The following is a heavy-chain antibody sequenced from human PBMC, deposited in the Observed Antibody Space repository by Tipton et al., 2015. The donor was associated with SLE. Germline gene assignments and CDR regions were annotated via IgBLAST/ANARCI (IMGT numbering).Heavy chain of an antibody. D-gene: IGHD6-19*01. V-gene: IGHV3-30-3*01. CDR1: GFTFSSYA. CDR3: AREGDNSGWPIFDY. J-gene: IGHJ4*02. CDR2: ISYDGSNK. Sequence: SLRLSCAASGFTFSSYAMHWVRQAPGKGLEWVAVISYDGSNKYYADSVKGRFTISRDNSKNTLYLQMNSLRAEDTAVYYCAREGDNSGWPIFDYWGQGTLVTVSS.